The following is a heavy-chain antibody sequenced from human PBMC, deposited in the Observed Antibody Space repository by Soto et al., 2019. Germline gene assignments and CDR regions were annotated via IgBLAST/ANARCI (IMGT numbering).Heavy chain of an antibody. CDR2: INHSGST. Sequence: SETLSLTCAVYGGSFSGYYWSWIRQPPWKGLEWIGEINHSGSTNYNPSLKSRVTISVDTSKNQFSLKLSSVTAADTAVYYCARASDFWSGYYNNWFDPWGQGTLDTVSS. CDR3: ARASDFWSGYYNNWFDP. V-gene: IGHV4-34*01. J-gene: IGHJ5*02. D-gene: IGHD3-3*01. CDR1: GGSFSGYY.